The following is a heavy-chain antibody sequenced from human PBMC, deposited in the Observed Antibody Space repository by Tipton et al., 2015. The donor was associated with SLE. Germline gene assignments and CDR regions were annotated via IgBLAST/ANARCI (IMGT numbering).Heavy chain of an antibody. J-gene: IGHJ4*02. V-gene: IGHV4-34*01. CDR2: INHSGST. D-gene: IGHD4-17*01. Sequence: GLVKPSETLSLTCTVSGGSISSHYWSWIRQPPGKGLEWIGEINHSGSTNYNPSLKSRVTISVDTSKNQFSLKLSSVTAADTAVYYCARGKKAGLRIFDYWGQGTLVTVSS. CDR3: ARGKKAGLRIFDY. CDR1: GGSISSHY.